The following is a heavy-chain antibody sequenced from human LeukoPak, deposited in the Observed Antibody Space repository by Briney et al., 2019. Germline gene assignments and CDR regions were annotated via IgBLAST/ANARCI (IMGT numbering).Heavy chain of an antibody. CDR2: IYYSGST. Sequence: SETLSLTCTVSGGSISSYYWSWIRQPPGKGLEWIGYIYYSGSTNSNPSLKRRVTISVDTSKNQFSLKLSSVTAADTAVYYCARGSTYYYDSSGYSLDYWGQGTLVTVSS. CDR1: GGSISSYY. CDR3: ARGSTYYYDSSGYSLDY. D-gene: IGHD3-22*01. V-gene: IGHV4-59*08. J-gene: IGHJ4*02.